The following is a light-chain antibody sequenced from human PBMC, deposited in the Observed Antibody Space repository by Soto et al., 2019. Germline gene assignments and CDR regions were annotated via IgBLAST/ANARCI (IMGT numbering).Light chain of an antibody. V-gene: IGKV3-15*01. CDR2: GAS. CDR1: QSISRY. CDR3: QQYNIWPYT. Sequence: IVLTQSPGTLSLSPGERTTLSCRASQSISRYLAWYQQKPGQGPRLLIYGASTRATGIPARISGSGSGTEFTLTISSLQSEDFAIYYCQQYNIWPYTFGQGTRLEIK. J-gene: IGKJ5*01.